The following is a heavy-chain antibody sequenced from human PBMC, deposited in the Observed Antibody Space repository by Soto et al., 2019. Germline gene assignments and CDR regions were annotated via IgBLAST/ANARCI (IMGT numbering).Heavy chain of an antibody. CDR2: ISGSGGST. D-gene: IGHD5-18*01. V-gene: IGHV3-23*01. CDR1: GFTFSSYA. Sequence: EVQLLESGGGLVQPGGSLRLSCAASGFTFSSYAMSWVRQAPGMGLEWVSAISGSGGSTYYADSVKGRFTISRDNSKNTLYLQMNSLRAEDTAVYYCAKDSYSYNALYYFDYWGQGTLVTVSS. J-gene: IGHJ4*02. CDR3: AKDSYSYNALYYFDY.